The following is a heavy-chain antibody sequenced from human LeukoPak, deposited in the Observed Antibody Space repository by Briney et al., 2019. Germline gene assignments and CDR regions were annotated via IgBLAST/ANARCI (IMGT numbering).Heavy chain of an antibody. J-gene: IGHJ6*02. CDR3: ARFGCSGGSCYSYYYYYYGMDV. D-gene: IGHD2-15*01. CDR1: GGSISNYY. CDR2: IYFSGST. V-gene: IGHV4-59*08. Sequence: PSETLSLTCTVSGGSISNYYWSWIRQPPGKGLEWIGYIYFSGSTNYNPSLKSRVTISVDTSKNQFSLKLSSVTAADTAVYYCARFGCSGGSCYSYYYYYYGMDVWGQGTTVTVSS.